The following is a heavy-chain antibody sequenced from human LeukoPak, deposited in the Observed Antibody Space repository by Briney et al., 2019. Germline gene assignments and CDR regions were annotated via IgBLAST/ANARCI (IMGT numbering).Heavy chain of an antibody. CDR1: GFTFSNYY. Sequence: PGGSLRLSCAASGFTFSNYYMSWIRQAPGKGLEWVSYISGRNYITYADSVKGRFTISRDNAKNTLYLQMNSLRAEDTAVYYCARDPRGGTLDYWGQGTLVTVSS. CDR3: ARDPRGGTLDY. J-gene: IGHJ4*02. CDR2: ISGRNYI. D-gene: IGHD3-10*01. V-gene: IGHV3-11*06.